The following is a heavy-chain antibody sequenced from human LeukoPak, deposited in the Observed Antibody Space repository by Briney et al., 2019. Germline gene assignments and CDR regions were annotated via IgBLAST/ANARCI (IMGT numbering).Heavy chain of an antibody. CDR2: ISTSSYYI. D-gene: IGHD5/OR15-5a*01. V-gene: IGHV3-21*01. CDR3: ARDPPLVSGPVHYYYYMDV. CDR1: GFTFSSYE. J-gene: IGHJ6*03. Sequence: PGGSLRLSCAASGFTFSSYEMNWVRQAPGKGLEWVSSISTSSYYIYYTDSVRGRFIISRDKTRNSLYLQMNSLRAEDTAVYYCARDPPLVSGPVHYYYYMDVWGKGTTVTVSS.